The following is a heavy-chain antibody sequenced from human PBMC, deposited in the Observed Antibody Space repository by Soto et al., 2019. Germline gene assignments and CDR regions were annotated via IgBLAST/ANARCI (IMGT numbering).Heavy chain of an antibody. CDR3: ARDVIAPPNYFDP. V-gene: IGHV3-48*04. D-gene: IGHD4-4*01. Sequence: GGSLRLSCAAFGFTFSTYTMSWVRQAPGKGMEWVSYISSSGRNISYADPVKGRFSISRDTAKNSLYLQMNRLRGEDTAVYYCARDVIAPPNYFDPWGQGTLVTVSS. CDR1: GFTFSTYT. CDR2: ISSSGRNI. J-gene: IGHJ5*02.